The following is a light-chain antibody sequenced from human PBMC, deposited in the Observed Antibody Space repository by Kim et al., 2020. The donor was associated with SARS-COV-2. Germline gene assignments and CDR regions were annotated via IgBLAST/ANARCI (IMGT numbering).Light chain of an antibody. V-gene: IGKV3-15*01. CDR1: QSVSSN. CDR3: QQYNNWLGT. CDR2: GAS. Sequence: VAPGERATLTCRASQSVSSNLAWYQQKPGQAPRLLIYGASTRATGIPARFSGSGSGTEFTLTISSLQSEDFAVYYCQQYNNWLGTFGQGTKVDIK. J-gene: IGKJ1*01.